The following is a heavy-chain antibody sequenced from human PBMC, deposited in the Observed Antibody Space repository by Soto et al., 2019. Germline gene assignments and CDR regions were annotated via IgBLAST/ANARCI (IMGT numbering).Heavy chain of an antibody. CDR3: ARSDYSNFPYYYYGMDV. Sequence: SVKVSCKASGGTFSSYAISWVRQAPGQGLEWMGGIIPIFGTANYAQKFQGRVTITADESTSTAYMELSSLRSEDTAVYYCARSDYSNFPYYYYGMDVWGQGATVTVSS. CDR1: GGTFSSYA. J-gene: IGHJ6*02. CDR2: IIPIFGTA. D-gene: IGHD4-4*01. V-gene: IGHV1-69*13.